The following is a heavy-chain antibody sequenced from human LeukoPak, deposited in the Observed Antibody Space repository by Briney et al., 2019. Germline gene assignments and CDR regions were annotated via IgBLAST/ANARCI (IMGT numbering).Heavy chain of an antibody. CDR2: IIPIFGTA. V-gene: IGHV1-69*13. CDR3: ARGEYSSSSKMGGPSHAGRNYYYYYYMDV. D-gene: IGHD6-6*01. J-gene: IGHJ6*03. Sequence: ASVKVSCKASGYTFTSYAISWVRQAPGQGLEWMGGIIPIFGTANYAQKFQGRVTITADESTSTAYMELSSLRSEDTAVYYCARGEYSSSSKMGGPSHAGRNYYYYYYMDVWGKGTTVTVSS. CDR1: GYTFTSYA.